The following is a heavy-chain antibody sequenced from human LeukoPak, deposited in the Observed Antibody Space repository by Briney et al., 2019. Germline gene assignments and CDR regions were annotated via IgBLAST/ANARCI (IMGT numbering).Heavy chain of an antibody. V-gene: IGHV1-46*01. CDR2: INPSGGST. CDR3: ARDVAVAGAEYYFDY. J-gene: IGHJ4*02. Sequence: ASVKVSCKASGYTFTSYCMHWVRQAPGQGLEWMGIINPSGGSTSYAQKFQGRVTMTRDTSTSTVYMELSSLRSEDTAVYYCARDVAVAGAEYYFDYWGQGTLVTVSS. D-gene: IGHD6-19*01. CDR1: GYTFTSYC.